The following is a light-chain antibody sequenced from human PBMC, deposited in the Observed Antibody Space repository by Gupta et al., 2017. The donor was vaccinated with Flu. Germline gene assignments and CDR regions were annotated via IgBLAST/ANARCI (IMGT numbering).Light chain of an antibody. Sequence: PISLSASVGDRVTITCRASQSITRYLDWYQQRPGQAPKLLIYAASRAGSGVPSRFSGSASGTDFTLTISRRQPEDFATYYCQQRDSTPWTFGQGTKVEIK. V-gene: IGKV1-39*01. CDR1: QSITRY. CDR2: AAS. CDR3: QQRDSTPWT. J-gene: IGKJ1*01.